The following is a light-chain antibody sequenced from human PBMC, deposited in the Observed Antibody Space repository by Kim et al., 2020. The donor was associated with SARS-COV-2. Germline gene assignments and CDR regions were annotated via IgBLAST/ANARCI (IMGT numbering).Light chain of an antibody. J-gene: IGLJ1*01. Sequence: GQKVTISCSGSSSNSGENYVSWYRQLPGTAPKLLIYDNNKRPSEIPDRFSGSRFGTSATLGITGLQTGDEAHYYCETWDSSLSAYVFGTGTKVTVL. V-gene: IGLV1-51*01. CDR1: SSNSGENY. CDR2: DNN. CDR3: ETWDSSLSAYV.